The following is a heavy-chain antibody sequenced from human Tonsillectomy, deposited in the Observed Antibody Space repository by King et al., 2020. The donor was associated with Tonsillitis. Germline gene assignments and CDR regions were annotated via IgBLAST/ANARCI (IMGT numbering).Heavy chain of an antibody. CDR3: ARQSYDILTGPTHFDY. J-gene: IGHJ4*02. D-gene: IGHD3-9*01. CDR1: GYSFTTYW. CDR2: IYPGDSDT. Sequence: EWQLVQSGAEVKKPGESLKMSCKGSGYSFTTYWIAWVRQMPGKGLEWMGIIYPGDSDTRYSPSFQGQVTISADKSISTAYLQWSSLKASDTAMYYCARQSYDILTGPTHFDYWGQGTQVTVSS. V-gene: IGHV5-51*01.